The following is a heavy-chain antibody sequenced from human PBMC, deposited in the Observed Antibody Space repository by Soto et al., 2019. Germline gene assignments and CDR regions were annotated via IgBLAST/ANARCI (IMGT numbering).Heavy chain of an antibody. D-gene: IGHD2-21*02. J-gene: IGHJ6*02. CDR3: VREDDGGDRDYYGLDV. CDR2: IHDSGSV. V-gene: IGHV4-30-4*01. Sequence: QVQLQESGPGLVRPSQTLSLTCTVSGGSLIHEYYHWTWIRQPPGKGLEGIGYIHDSGSVRYNPSVQSRVTMSVDTSKNLFSLNLRSVSAADTDVYFCVREDDGGDRDYYGLDVWGQGSTVTVSS. CDR1: GGSLIHEYYH.